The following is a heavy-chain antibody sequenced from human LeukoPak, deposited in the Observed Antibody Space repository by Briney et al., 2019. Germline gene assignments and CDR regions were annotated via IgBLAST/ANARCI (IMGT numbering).Heavy chain of an antibody. CDR1: GYTFTSYG. CDR3: AREMLWFGDLLTYFLDV. J-gene: IGHJ6*03. Sequence: ASVKVSCKASGYTFTSYGISWVRQTPGQGLEWMGWISGNNENADYAQKFQGRVTLHTDTSTSTAYMEMSGLRADDTAVYYCAREMLWFGDLLTYFLDVWGKGTTVIVSS. CDR2: ISGNNENA. V-gene: IGHV1-18*01. D-gene: IGHD3-10*01.